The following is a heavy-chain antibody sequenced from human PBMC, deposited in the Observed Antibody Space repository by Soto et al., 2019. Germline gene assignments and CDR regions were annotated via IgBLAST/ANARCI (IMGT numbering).Heavy chain of an antibody. V-gene: IGHV1-8*01. D-gene: IGHD2-2*02. CDR1: GYTFTSYD. J-gene: IGHJ6*03. CDR3: ARGYCSSTSCYSYYYYYMDV. CDR2: MNPNSGNT. Sequence: ASVKVSCKASGYTFTSYDINWVRQATGQGLEWMGWMNPNSGNTGYAQKFQGRVTMTRNTSISTAYMELSSLRSEDTAVYYCARGYCSSTSCYSYYYYYMDVWGKGTTVTV.